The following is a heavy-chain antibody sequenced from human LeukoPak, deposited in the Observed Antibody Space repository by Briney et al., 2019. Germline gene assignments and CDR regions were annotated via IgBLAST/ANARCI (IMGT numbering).Heavy chain of an antibody. D-gene: IGHD4-17*01. CDR2: IYASGST. Sequence: SETLSLTCNVSGDSISSHYWSWIRQPAGKGLEWIGRIYASGSTNYNLSLKSRVTMSVDTSKNQFSLKLTSVTAADTAVYYCAREAPTMTRGIDCWGQGTLVTVSS. V-gene: IGHV4-4*07. J-gene: IGHJ4*02. CDR1: GDSISSHY. CDR3: AREAPTMTRGIDC.